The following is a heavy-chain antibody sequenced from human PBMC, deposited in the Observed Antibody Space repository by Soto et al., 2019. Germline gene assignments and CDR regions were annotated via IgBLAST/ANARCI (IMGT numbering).Heavy chain of an antibody. CDR1: GYTFTSYG. CDR2: ISAYNGNT. D-gene: IGHD3-22*01. J-gene: IGHJ3*02. V-gene: IGHV1-18*01. CDR3: ARDSRYYYDSTDAFDI. Sequence: GASVKVSCKASGYTFTSYGISWVRQVPGQGLEWMGWISAYNGNTNYAQKLQGRVTMTTDTSTSTAYMELRSLRSDDTAVYYCARDSRYYYDSTDAFDIWGQGTMVTVSS.